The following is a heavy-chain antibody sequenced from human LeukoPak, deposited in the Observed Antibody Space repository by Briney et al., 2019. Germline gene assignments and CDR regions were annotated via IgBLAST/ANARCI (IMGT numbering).Heavy chain of an antibody. D-gene: IGHD6-13*01. CDR1: GGSIVGYY. CDR3: ARDRPRPQTSPIAGDGMDV. CDR2: IYYSGST. J-gene: IGHJ6*02. Sequence: SETLSLTCTVSGGSIVGYYWSWIRQPPGKGLEWIGYIYYSGSTNYNPSLKSRVTISVDTSKNQFSLKLSSVTAADTAVYYCARDRPRPQTSPIAGDGMDVWGQGTTVTVSS. V-gene: IGHV4-59*01.